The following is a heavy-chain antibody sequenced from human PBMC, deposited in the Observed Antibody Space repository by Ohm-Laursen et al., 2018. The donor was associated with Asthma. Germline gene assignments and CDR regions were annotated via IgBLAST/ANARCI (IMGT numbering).Heavy chain of an antibody. CDR2: GGSYYDGGLK. Sequence: SLRLSCTASGFTFSSYTMSWVRQAPGKGLEWVAVGGSYYDGGLKYYADSVNGRFTVSRDDSKNTLYLQMNSLRPDDTAVYYCARDVMEWYLPAFDFWGQGTLVTVSS. D-gene: IGHD3-3*01. J-gene: IGHJ4*02. CDR1: GFTFSSYT. V-gene: IGHV3-30-3*01. CDR3: ARDVMEWYLPAFDF.